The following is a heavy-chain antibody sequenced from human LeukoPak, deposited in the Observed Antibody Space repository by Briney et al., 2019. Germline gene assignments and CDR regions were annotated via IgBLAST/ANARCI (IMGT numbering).Heavy chain of an antibody. J-gene: IGHJ6*04. Sequence: GGSLRLSCAASGFTFSSYAMSWVRQAPGKGLEWVSAISGSGGSTYYADSVKGRFTISRDNSKNTLYLQMNSLRAEDTAVYYCAKDRGIVVVPAAGMDVWGKGTTVTISS. V-gene: IGHV3-23*01. CDR1: GFTFSSYA. CDR3: AKDRGIVVVPAAGMDV. D-gene: IGHD2-2*01. CDR2: ISGSGGST.